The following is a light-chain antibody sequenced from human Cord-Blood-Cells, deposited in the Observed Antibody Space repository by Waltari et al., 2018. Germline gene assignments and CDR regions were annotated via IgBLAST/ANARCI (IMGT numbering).Light chain of an antibody. CDR1: KWGSKH. CDR3: QAWDSSTAV. Sequence: EPTQPPSVYVSPGQTASITCPGDKWGSKHACWYQQKPGQSPVLVIQQHSKRPPGIPERFSASNSGNTATLTMTGTPAMDEADYYCQAWDSSTAVFGGGTKLTVL. V-gene: IGLV3-1*01. J-gene: IGLJ2*01. CDR2: QHS.